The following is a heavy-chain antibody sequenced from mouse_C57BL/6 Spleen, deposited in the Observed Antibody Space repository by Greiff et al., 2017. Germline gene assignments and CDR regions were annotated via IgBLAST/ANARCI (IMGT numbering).Heavy chain of an antibody. CDR1: GYSITSGYY. CDR3: ARKDWGAMDY. J-gene: IGHJ4*01. Sequence: EVKLEESGPGLVKPSQSLSLTCSVTGYSITSGYYWNWIRQFPGNKLEWMGYISYDGSNNYNPTLKIRISITRDTAKNQFFLKLNSVTTEDTATYYCARKDWGAMDYWGQGTSVTVSS. CDR2: ISYDGSN. V-gene: IGHV3-6*01.